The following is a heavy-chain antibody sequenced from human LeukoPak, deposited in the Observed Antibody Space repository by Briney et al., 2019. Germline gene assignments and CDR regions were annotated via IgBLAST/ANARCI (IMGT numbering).Heavy chain of an antibody. Sequence: ASVKVSCKTSGYTFTAYYIHWLRQAPGQGLEWMGWMNPNSGGTKYAQTFQGRVTLTRDTFISTAYLELSSLTSDDTAVYFCARQGSNSSGWYPVDDWGQGTLVTVSS. CDR3: ARQGSNSSGWYPVDD. CDR1: GYTFTAYY. CDR2: MNPNSGGT. J-gene: IGHJ4*02. D-gene: IGHD6-19*01. V-gene: IGHV1-2*02.